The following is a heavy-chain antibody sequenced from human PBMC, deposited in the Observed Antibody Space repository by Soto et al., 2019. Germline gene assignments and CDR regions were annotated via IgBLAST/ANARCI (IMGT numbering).Heavy chain of an antibody. J-gene: IGHJ4*02. CDR3: ARGGGWQFAY. CDR1: GDSISSDKW. CDR2: IHHSGRT. Sequence: QVQLQESGPGLVKPSGTLSLTCAVSGDSISSDKWWRWVRQPPGKGLEWIGEIHHSGRTNYNPSLKTRVTILVETSKNQVALELSSMTAADTAVYYCARGGGWQFAYWGQGTLVTVSS. D-gene: IGHD6-19*01. V-gene: IGHV4-4*02.